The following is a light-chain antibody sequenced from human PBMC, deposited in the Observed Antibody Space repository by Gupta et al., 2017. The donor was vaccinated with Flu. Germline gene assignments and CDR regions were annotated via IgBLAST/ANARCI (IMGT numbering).Light chain of an antibody. V-gene: IGLV2-11*01. Sequence: SVAISCTGTSSDVGNYDYVSCNQPHPGKAPKLMIYGGTERPSGVPDRFSGSKSGNTASLTISGLQAEDEAFYYCCSYAGTFTFVFGGGTRLTVL. J-gene: IGLJ2*01. CDR3: CSYAGTFTFV. CDR2: GGT. CDR1: SSDVGNYDY.